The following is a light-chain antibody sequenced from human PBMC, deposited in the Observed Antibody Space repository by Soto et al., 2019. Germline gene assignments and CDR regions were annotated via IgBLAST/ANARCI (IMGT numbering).Light chain of an antibody. CDR2: AAS. J-gene: IGKJ5*01. CDR3: QQLFDSPIT. CDR1: QVISTS. Sequence: DIQVTQNPSFLSPSIGEIVTITCLASQVISTSLAWYQVKPGKAPKLLIYAASTLESGVPSRFSATVSGTEFSLTITSLQPEDFATYYCQQLFDSPITFGQRTRLEI. V-gene: IGKV1-9*01.